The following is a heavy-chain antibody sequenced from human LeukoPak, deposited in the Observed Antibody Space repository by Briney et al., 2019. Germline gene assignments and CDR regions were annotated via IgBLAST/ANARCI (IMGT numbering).Heavy chain of an antibody. V-gene: IGHV1-18*01. J-gene: IGHJ4*02. CDR3: ARGSFSYYYDSSGYYLSLFDY. CDR1: GYTFTSYG. CDR2: ISAYNGNT. D-gene: IGHD3-22*01. Sequence: ASVEVSCKAYGYTFTSYGISWVRQAPGQGLEWMGWISAYNGNTNYAQKLQGRVTMTTDTSTSTAYMELRSLRSDDTAVYYCARGSFSYYYDSSGYYLSLFDYWGQGTLVTVSS.